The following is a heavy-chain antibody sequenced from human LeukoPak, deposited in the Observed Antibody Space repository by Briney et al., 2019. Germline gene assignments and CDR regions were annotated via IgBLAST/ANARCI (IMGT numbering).Heavy chain of an antibody. Sequence: GGSLRLSCAASGFTFSSYEMNWVRQAPGKGLEWVSFISSSGDTIYYTDSVKGRFTISRDNAKNSLYLQMNSLRAEDTAVYYCARDGAGVGSTKLDHWGQGTLVTVSS. V-gene: IGHV3-48*03. CDR1: GFTFSSYE. CDR3: ARDGAGVGSTKLDH. CDR2: ISSSGDTI. J-gene: IGHJ5*02. D-gene: IGHD1-26*01.